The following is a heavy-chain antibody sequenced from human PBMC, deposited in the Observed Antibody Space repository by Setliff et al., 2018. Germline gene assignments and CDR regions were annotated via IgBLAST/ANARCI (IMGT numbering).Heavy chain of an antibody. D-gene: IGHD6-19*01. CDR2: INTNTGNP. V-gene: IGHV7-4-1*02. J-gene: IGHJ4*02. Sequence: ASVKVSCKASGYSFISYDINWVRQAPGQGLEWMGWINTNTGNPTYAQGFTGRFVFSLDTSVSTAYLQISSLKAEDTAVYYCAREYSSGWYETGDYWGQGTLVTVSS. CDR3: AREYSSGWYETGDY. CDR1: GYSFISYD.